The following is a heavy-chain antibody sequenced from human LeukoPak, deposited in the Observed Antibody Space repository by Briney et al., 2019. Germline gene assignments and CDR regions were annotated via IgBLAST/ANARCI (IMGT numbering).Heavy chain of an antibody. CDR3: AGRLRAVAGSDWFDP. V-gene: IGHV4-59*08. Sequence: ASETLSLTCTVSGGSISSYYWSWIRQPPGKGLEWIAYIYYSGSTNYNPSLKSRVTISVDTSKNQFSLKLSSVTAADTAVYYCAGRLRAVAGSDWFDPWGQGTLVTVSS. CDR2: IYYSGST. D-gene: IGHD6-19*01. CDR1: GGSISSYY. J-gene: IGHJ5*02.